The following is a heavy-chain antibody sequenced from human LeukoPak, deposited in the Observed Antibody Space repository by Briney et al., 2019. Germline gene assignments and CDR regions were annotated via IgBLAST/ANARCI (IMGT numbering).Heavy chain of an antibody. CDR3: AIEGAEEDYLASTGSHSGN. V-gene: IGHV3-21*01. D-gene: IGHD3-22*01. Sequence: AGGSLRLSCTASGFAFNRYTMNWVRQAPGKGLEWVSSISSTSIYVYYADSVRGRFTVSRDNTKNSLFVQMDSLRADDTAVYYCAIEGAEEDYLASTGSHSGNWGQGTMVTVSS. CDR2: ISSTSIYV. CDR1: GFAFNRYT. J-gene: IGHJ3*01.